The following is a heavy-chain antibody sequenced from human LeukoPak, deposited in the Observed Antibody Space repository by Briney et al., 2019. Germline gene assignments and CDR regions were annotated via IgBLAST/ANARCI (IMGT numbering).Heavy chain of an antibody. CDR3: ARHYSGSYSDY. V-gene: IGHV5-51*01. Sequence: GESLKISCKGSGYGSGYSFTSHWIAWVRQMPGKGLEWMGIIYPRDSNTIYSPSFQGQVTISVDTSINTAYLQWISLKASDTAMYYCARHYSGSYSDYWGQGTLVTVSS. CDR1: GYSFTSHW. CDR2: IYPRDSNT. D-gene: IGHD1-26*01. J-gene: IGHJ4*02.